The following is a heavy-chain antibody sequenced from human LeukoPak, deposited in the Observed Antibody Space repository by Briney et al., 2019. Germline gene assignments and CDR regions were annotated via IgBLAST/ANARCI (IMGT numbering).Heavy chain of an antibody. Sequence: PGGSLRLSCEASGFTFSYYGMHWVRQAPGKGLEWVAFIRYDGTNKYYADSVKGRFTISRDNSKNTLYMQMNSVRAADTAVYYCMRGGPYSDGLYWGQGTLVTVSS. CDR2: IRYDGTNK. CDR1: GFTFSYYG. V-gene: IGHV3-30*02. J-gene: IGHJ4*02. D-gene: IGHD3-10*01. CDR3: MRGGPYSDGLY.